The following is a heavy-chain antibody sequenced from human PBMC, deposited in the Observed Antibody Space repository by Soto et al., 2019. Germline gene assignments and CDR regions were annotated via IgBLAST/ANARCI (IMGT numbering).Heavy chain of an antibody. Sequence: TLSLTCSVSGGSISSYYWSWIRQSPGKGLEWIAYISYSGSTNYNPSLKSRVTISVDTSNNQFSLKLTSVTAADTAVYYCARRLFVYYASGTYSNNWCAPWGQGNLVTASS. CDR3: ARRLFVYYASGTYSNNWCAP. CDR2: ISYSGST. J-gene: IGHJ5*02. CDR1: GGSISSYY. D-gene: IGHD3-10*01. V-gene: IGHV4-59*13.